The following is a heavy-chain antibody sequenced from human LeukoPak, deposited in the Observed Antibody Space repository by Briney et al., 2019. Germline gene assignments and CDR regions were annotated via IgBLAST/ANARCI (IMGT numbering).Heavy chain of an antibody. J-gene: IGHJ5*02. CDR1: GYTFTSYA. D-gene: IGHD3-3*01. Sequence: GASVKVSCKASGYTFTSYAMHWVRQAPGQRLEWMGWINAGNGNTKYSQKFQGRVTITRDTSASTAYMELSSLRAEDTAVYYCAKSEDYDFWSGYNWFDPWGQGTLVTVSS. CDR3: AKSEDYDFWSGYNWFDP. V-gene: IGHV1-3*01. CDR2: INAGNGNT.